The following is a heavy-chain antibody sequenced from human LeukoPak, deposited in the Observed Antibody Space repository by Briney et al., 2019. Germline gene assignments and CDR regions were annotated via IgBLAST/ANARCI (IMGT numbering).Heavy chain of an antibody. CDR3: ARASGYSYGYPDY. CDR1: GFAFSSYS. CDR2: ISSSSYI. J-gene: IGHJ4*02. D-gene: IGHD5-18*01. Sequence: GGSLRLSCAASGFAFSSYSMNWVRQAPGKGLEWVSSISSSSYIYYADSVKGRFTISRDNAKNSLYLQMSSLRAEDTAVYYCARASGYSYGYPDYWGRGTLVTVSS. V-gene: IGHV3-21*01.